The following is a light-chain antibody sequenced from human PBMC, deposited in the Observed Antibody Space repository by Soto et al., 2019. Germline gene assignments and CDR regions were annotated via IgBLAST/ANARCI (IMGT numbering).Light chain of an antibody. CDR1: QSVSSSY. J-gene: IGKJ5*01. Sequence: EIVLTQSPGTLSLSPGERATLSCRASQSVSSSYLAWYQQKPGQAPRLLIYGASSRATGIPDRFSGSGSGTDFTLTISRLEPEDFAVYYCQQRSSWPHITFGQGTRLEIK. V-gene: IGKV3D-20*02. CDR3: QQRSSWPHIT. CDR2: GAS.